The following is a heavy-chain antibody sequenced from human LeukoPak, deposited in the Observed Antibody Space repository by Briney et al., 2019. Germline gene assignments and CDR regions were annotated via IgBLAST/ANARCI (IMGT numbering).Heavy chain of an antibody. J-gene: IGHJ4*02. CDR2: IYHSGST. CDR3: AGVSSGLVGY. D-gene: IGHD3-22*01. V-gene: IGHV4-30-2*01. Sequence: TTSETLSLTCAVSGGSISSGGYSWSWIRQPPGKGLEWIGYIYHSGSTYYNPSLKSRVTISVDRSKNQFSLKLSSVTAADTAVYYCAGVSSGLVGYWGQGTLVTVSS. CDR1: GGSISSGGYS.